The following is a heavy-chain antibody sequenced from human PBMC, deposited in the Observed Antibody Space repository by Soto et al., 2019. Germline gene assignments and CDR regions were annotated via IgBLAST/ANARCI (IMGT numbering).Heavy chain of an antibody. CDR2: IIPIFGTA. CDR1: GGTLSSYA. V-gene: IGHV1-69*13. Sequence: ASVKVSCKASGGTLSSYAISWVRQAPGQGLEWMGGIIPIFGTANYAQKFQGRVTITADESTSTAYMELSSLRSEDTAVYYCAGSVAATRCDYWGQGTLVTVSS. CDR3: AGSVAATRCDY. J-gene: IGHJ4*02. D-gene: IGHD6-19*01.